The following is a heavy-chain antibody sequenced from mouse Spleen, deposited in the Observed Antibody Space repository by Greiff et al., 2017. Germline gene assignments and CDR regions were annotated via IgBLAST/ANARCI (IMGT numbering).Heavy chain of an antibody. CDR1: GYTFTSYW. CDR3: AREYYDGSYDFDY. Sequence: VQLQQPGAELVRPGTSVKLSCKASGYTFTSYWMHWVKQRPGQGLEWIGVIDPSDSYTNYNQKFKGKATLTVDTSSSTAYMQLSSLTSEDSAVYYCAREYYDGSYDFDYWGQGTTRTVSS. D-gene: IGHD1-1*01. V-gene: IGHV1-59*01. CDR2: IDPSDSYT. J-gene: IGHJ2*01.